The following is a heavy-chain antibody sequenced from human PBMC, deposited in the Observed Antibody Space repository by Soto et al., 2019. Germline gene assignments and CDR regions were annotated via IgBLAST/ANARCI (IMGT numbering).Heavy chain of an antibody. CDR3: EIYDDSPY. Sequence: QVQLVESGGGVVQPGRSLRLSCAASGFTFSNYAMHWVRQAPGKGLEWVAFISYDGNLKYYTDSVKGRFTISRDNSKDTLYVQMNSLRAEDTAVYYCEIYDDSPYWGQGTLVTVSS. D-gene: IGHD4-17*01. CDR1: GFTFSNYA. CDR2: ISYDGNLK. V-gene: IGHV3-30*03. J-gene: IGHJ4*02.